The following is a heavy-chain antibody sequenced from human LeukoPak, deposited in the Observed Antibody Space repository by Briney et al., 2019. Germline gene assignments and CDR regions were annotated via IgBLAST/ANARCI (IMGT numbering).Heavy chain of an antibody. CDR1: GFTVSSNY. D-gene: IGHD3-10*01. J-gene: IGHJ5*02. Sequence: GGSLRLSCAASGFTVSSNYMSWVRQAPGKGLEWVSLIYSGDSTYYADSVKGRFTTSRDNSKNTLYLQMNSLGAEDTAVYYCARLIGGTLVRGVLNWFDPWGQGTLVTVSS. V-gene: IGHV3-53*01. CDR3: ARLIGGTLVRGVLNWFDP. CDR2: IYSGDST.